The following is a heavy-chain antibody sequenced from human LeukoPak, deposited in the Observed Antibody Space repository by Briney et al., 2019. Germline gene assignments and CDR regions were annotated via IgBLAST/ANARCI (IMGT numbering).Heavy chain of an antibody. Sequence: SETLSLTCTVSGGSISSSSYYWSWIRQPPGKGLEWIGSIYYSGSTYYNPSLKSRVTLSVDTSKNQFSLKLSSVTAADTAVYYCARPSYSYGADYWGQGTLVTVSS. CDR2: IYYSGST. CDR3: ARPSYSYGADY. J-gene: IGHJ4*02. D-gene: IGHD5-18*01. V-gene: IGHV4-39*01. CDR1: GGSISSSSYY.